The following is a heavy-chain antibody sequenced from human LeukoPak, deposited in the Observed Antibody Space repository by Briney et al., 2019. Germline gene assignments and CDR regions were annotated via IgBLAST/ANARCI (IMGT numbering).Heavy chain of an antibody. V-gene: IGHV3-23*01. CDR1: GFTFSSFS. Sequence: PGGSLRLSCAASGFTFSSFSMSWVHQAPGKGLEWVSAIGGRDGSTYYADSVKGRFIISRDNSKNTLFLQMNSLRAEDTAVYYCAKILDDYYYFGMDVWGQGTTVAVSS. CDR2: IGGRDGST. D-gene: IGHD1-1*01. CDR3: AKILDDYYYFGMDV. J-gene: IGHJ6*02.